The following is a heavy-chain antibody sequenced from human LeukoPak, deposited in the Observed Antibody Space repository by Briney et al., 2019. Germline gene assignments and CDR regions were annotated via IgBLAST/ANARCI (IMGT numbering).Heavy chain of an antibody. V-gene: IGHV3-74*01. Sequence: GGSLRLSCAASGFTFSSYWMHWVRQAPGKGLVWVSRINSDGSSTSYADSVKGRFTISRDNAKNTLYLQMNSLRAEDTAVYYCSRAWIQLPNRFDPWGQGTLVTVSS. CDR2: INSDGSST. D-gene: IGHD5-18*01. CDR1: GFTFSSYW. CDR3: SRAWIQLPNRFDP. J-gene: IGHJ5*02.